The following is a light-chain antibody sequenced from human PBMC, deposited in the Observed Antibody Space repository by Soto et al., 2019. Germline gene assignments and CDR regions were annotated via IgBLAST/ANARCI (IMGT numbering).Light chain of an antibody. CDR3: EQYNFWPPLT. Sequence: EIVMTQSPATLSVSPWERATLSCRASQSVNSNLAWYRQKPGQAPRVLISDASTRATGVPARFSGSGSGTEFTPTISSLQSEDSGIYYCEQYNFWPPLTFGGGTKVEIK. CDR2: DAS. V-gene: IGKV3-15*01. CDR1: QSVNSN. J-gene: IGKJ4*01.